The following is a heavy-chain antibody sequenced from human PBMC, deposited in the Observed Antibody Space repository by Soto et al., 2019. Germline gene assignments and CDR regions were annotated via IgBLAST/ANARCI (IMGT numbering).Heavy chain of an antibody. J-gene: IGHJ4*02. CDR3: ARRSRDGDGTFDH. CDR1: GDICTNFA. CDR2: INAANGNI. D-gene: IGHD1-26*01. V-gene: IGHV1-3*01. Sequence: GASVKVSCKASGDICTNFAFHWVRQAPGQGLEWMGRINAANGNIEYSQRFQGRVTMTRDTSASTAYMEVSSLGYEDTAVYYCARRSRDGDGTFDHWGQGTLVTVSS.